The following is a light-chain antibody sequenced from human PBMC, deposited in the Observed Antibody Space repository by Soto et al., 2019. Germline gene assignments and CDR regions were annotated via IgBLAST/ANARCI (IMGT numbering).Light chain of an antibody. V-gene: IGKV4-1*01. CDR1: QSVLYSSNNKNY. Sequence: DIVMTQSPDSLAVSLGERATINCKSSQSVLYSSNNKNYLAWYQQKPGQPPKLLIHWASTRESGVPDRFSGSGSGTDFTLTISSLEAEDVAVYFCQQYYGTPLPFGGGTKMEIK. CDR2: WAS. J-gene: IGKJ4*02. CDR3: QQYYGTPLP.